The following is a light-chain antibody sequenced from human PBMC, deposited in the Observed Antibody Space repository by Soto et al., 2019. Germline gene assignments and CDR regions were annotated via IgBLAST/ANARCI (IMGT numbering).Light chain of an antibody. CDR1: QDISNY. Sequence: DIQMTQSPSSLSAFVGDRVTITCQASQDISNYLNWYQQKPGKAPKLLIYDASNLETGVPSRFSGSGSGTDFTFTISSLQPEDIATYYCQQYDNLPITFGQGTRREIK. J-gene: IGKJ5*01. V-gene: IGKV1-33*01. CDR3: QQYDNLPIT. CDR2: DAS.